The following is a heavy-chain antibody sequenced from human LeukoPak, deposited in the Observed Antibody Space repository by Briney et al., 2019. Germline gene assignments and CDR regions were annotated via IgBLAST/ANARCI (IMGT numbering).Heavy chain of an antibody. CDR2: IYYSGST. V-gene: IGHV4-59*01. CDR1: GGSISSYY. Sequence: KSSETLSLTCTVSGGSISSYYWSWIRQPPGKGLEWIGYIYYSGSTNYNPSLKSRVTISVDTSKNQFSLKLSSVTAADTAVYYCARCRTVRGDYYFDYWGQGTLVTVSS. J-gene: IGHJ4*02. D-gene: IGHD3-10*01. CDR3: ARCRTVRGDYYFDY.